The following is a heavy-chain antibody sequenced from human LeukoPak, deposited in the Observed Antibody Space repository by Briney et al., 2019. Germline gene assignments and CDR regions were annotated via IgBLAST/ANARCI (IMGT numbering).Heavy chain of an antibody. J-gene: IGHJ5*02. V-gene: IGHV1-46*01. CDR2: INPSGGST. D-gene: IGHD1-26*01. CDR3: AISGSHPWFDP. CDR1: GYTFTSYY. Sequence: ASVKVSCKASGYTFTSYYMHWVRQAPGQGLEWMGIINPSGGSTSYAQKFQGRVTMTRDMSTSTVYMELSSLRSEDTAVYYCAISGSHPWFDPWGQENPGPVSS.